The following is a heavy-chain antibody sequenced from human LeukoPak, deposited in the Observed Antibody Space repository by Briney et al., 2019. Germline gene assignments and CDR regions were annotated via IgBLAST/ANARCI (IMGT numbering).Heavy chain of an antibody. D-gene: IGHD3-22*01. CDR2: ISAYNGNT. CDR3: ARGMYYYDSSGYYFDY. J-gene: IGHJ4*02. Sequence: GGSLRLSCAASGFTFTSYGISWVRQAPGQGLEWMGWISAYNGNTNYAQKLQGRVTMTTDTSTSTAYMELRSLRSDDTAVYYCARGMYYYDSSGYYFDYWGQGTLVTVSS. CDR1: GFTFTSYG. V-gene: IGHV1-18*01.